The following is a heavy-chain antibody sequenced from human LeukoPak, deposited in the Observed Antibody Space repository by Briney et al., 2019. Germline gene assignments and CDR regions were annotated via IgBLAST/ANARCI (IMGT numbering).Heavy chain of an antibody. CDR2: ISSSCSTT. CDR3: ARGKGPISVY. D-gene: IGHD5-24*01. Sequence: GGSLRPSCAASGFTFSSYEMNWVHLAPGKGLEWVSYISSSCSTTYHADAVKGRFNISRDNAKNSLYLEMNSLTAEDTAVYYCARGKGPISVYWGQRTLVTVSS. V-gene: IGHV3-48*03. J-gene: IGHJ4*02. CDR1: GFTFSSYE.